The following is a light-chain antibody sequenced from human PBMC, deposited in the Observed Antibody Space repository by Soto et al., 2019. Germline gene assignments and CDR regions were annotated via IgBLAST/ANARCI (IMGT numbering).Light chain of an antibody. CDR3: QKYNSVSRK. CDR2: AAS. V-gene: IGKV1-27*01. Sequence: DIQMTQSPSSLSADVGDRVTITCRSSQGISHYLAWYQQKPGKVRKLLLYAASTLQSGVPSRFSDSGSGTDVTLTLRSLQPEDVANYYCQKYNSVSRKFGQGTKGEIK. CDR1: QGISHY. J-gene: IGKJ1*01.